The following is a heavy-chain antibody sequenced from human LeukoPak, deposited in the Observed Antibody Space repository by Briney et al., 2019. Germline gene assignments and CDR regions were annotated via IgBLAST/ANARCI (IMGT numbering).Heavy chain of an antibody. CDR2: IKQDGSEK. Sequence: GGSLRLSCAASGFTFSSYWMSWVRQAPGKGREWVANIKQDGSEKYYVDSVKGGFTISRDNAKNSLYLQMDSLRAEDTAVYYCASARDPHFDYWGQGTLVTVSS. V-gene: IGHV3-7*02. CDR3: ASARDPHFDY. J-gene: IGHJ4*02. CDR1: GFTFSSYW.